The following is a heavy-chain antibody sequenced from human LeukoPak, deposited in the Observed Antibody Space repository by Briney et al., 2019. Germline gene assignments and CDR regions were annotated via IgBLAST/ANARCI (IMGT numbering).Heavy chain of an antibody. CDR1: GDSIRSSYYY. V-gene: IGHV4-31*03. D-gene: IGHD6-13*01. J-gene: IGHJ5*02. Sequence: SETLSLTCTVSGDSIRSSYYYWGWIRQPPGKGLEWIGYIYYSGSTYYNPSLKSRVTISVDTSKNQFSLKLSSVTAADTAVYYCARGIAAAGYNWFDPWGQGTLVTVSS. CDR2: IYYSGST. CDR3: ARGIAAAGYNWFDP.